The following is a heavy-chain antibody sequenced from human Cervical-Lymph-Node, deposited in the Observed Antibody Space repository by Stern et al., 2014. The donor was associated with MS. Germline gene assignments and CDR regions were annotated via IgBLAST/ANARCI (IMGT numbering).Heavy chain of an antibody. D-gene: IGHD3-3*01. Sequence: VQLLESGPGLLKPSQPLSLTCTVSGGSINRGAYNWSWIRQQPGKGLEWIGHINYSGSTNYNPSLRSRVSISADTSKNQVSLKLTSVTAADTAIYYCAREHDFWSGPFDYWGQGTLVTVSS. J-gene: IGHJ4*02. CDR2: INYSGST. CDR3: AREHDFWSGPFDY. V-gene: IGHV4-31*03. CDR1: GGSINRGAYN.